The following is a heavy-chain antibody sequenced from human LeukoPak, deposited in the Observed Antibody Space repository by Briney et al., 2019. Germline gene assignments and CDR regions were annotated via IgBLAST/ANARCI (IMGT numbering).Heavy chain of an antibody. J-gene: IGHJ2*01. CDR1: GGSISSYY. D-gene: IGHD1-7*01. CDR2: IYYSGST. Sequence: PSETLSLTCTVSGGSISSYYWSWIRQPPGKGLEWIGYIYYSGSTNYNPSLKSRVTISVDTSKNQFSLKLSSVTAADTAVYYCAREYGITGTTTDGVRYFDLWGRGTLVTVSS. V-gene: IGHV4-59*01. CDR3: AREYGITGTTTDGVRYFDL.